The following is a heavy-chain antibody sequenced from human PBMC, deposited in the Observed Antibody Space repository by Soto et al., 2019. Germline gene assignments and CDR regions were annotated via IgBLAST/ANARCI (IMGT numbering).Heavy chain of an antibody. CDR1: SETFASYD. CDR2: ISTYNGNT. V-gene: IGHV1-18*01. Sequence: QVQLMQSGTEVKKPGASVKVSCKASSETFASYDITWVRQAPGQGLEWMGWISTYNGNTKYAQNGQGRVSMTTDTSTSTAYMELRSLKSDDTAVYYCARVTRGSGDWFDPWGQGTLVTVSS. J-gene: IGHJ5*02. D-gene: IGHD6-19*01. CDR3: ARVTRGSGDWFDP.